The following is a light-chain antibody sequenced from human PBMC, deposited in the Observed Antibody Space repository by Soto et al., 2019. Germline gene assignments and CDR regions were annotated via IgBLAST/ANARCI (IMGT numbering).Light chain of an antibody. J-gene: IGKJ4*01. Sequence: DIVLTQSPDTLSLSPGERATLSCRASQSVSSNYLAWYQQKPGQAPRLLIYGASTRATGIPDRFSGSGSGTDFTLTISRLEPEDFAVYYCQKYDSAPPTFGGGTRVQLK. CDR2: GAS. V-gene: IGKV3-20*01. CDR1: QSVSSNY. CDR3: QKYDSAPPT.